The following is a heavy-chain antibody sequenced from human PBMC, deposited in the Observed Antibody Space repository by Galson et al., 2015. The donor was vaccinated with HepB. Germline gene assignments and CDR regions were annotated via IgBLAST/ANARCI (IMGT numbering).Heavy chain of an antibody. CDR2: ISGYNDNT. D-gene: IGHD5-12*01. CDR1: SYNFSNYG. V-gene: IGHV1-18*01. Sequence: SVKVSCKASSYNFSNYGISWVRQAPGQGLEWMGWISGYNDNTNYAQKFQGRITLTTDTSTSTPYMELRSLRPDDTAVYYCARARYSTSPPDYWGQGTLVTVSS. CDR3: ARARYSTSPPDY. J-gene: IGHJ4*02.